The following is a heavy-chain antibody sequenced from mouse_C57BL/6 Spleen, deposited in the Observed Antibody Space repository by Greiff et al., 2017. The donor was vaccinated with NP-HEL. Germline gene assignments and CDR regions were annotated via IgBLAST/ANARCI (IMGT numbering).Heavy chain of an antibody. CDR1: GFTFTDYY. Sequence: EVNVVESGGGLVQPGGSLSLSCAASGFTFTDYYMSWVRQPPGKALEWLGFIRNKANGYTTEYSASVKGRFTISRDNSQSILYLQMNALRAEDSATYYCARSYYYGSSYDWFAYWGQGTLVTVSA. D-gene: IGHD1-1*01. CDR3: ARSYYYGSSYDWFAY. CDR2: IRNKANGYTT. J-gene: IGHJ3*01. V-gene: IGHV7-3*01.